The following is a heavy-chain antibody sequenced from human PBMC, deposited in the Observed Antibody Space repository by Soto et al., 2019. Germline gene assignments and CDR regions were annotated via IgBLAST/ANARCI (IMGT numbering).Heavy chain of an antibody. J-gene: IGHJ5*02. D-gene: IGHD3-3*01. V-gene: IGHV1-69*05. CDR2: IIPIFGTA. CDR3: AREGTLSGNLPLNWFDP. Sequence: GASVKVSCKASGGTFSSYAISWVRQAPGQGLEWMGGIIPIFGTANYAQKFQGRVTITTDESTSTAYMELSSLRSEDTAVYYCAREGTLSGNLPLNWFDPWGQGTLVTVSS. CDR1: GGTFSSYA.